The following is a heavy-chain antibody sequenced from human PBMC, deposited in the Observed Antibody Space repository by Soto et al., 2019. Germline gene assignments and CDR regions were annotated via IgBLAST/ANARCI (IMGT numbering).Heavy chain of an antibody. D-gene: IGHD6-13*01. CDR1: GFTFSSYS. J-gene: IGHJ5*02. CDR3: ARDRAAAGFLNWFDP. Sequence: GGSLRLSCAASGFTFSSYSMNWVRQAPGKGLEWVSYISSSSSTIYYADSVKGRFTISRDNAKNSLYLQMNSLRAEDTAVYYCARDRAAAGFLNWFDPWGQGTLVTVSS. V-gene: IGHV3-48*01. CDR2: ISSSSSTI.